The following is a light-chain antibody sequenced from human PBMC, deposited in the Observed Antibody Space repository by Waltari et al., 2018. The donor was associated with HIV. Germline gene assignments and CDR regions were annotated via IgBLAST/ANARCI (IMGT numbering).Light chain of an antibody. Sequence: EIGLTQSPGTLSLSPGERATLSCRASQSITSSYLSWYQQKPGQAPRLVIYGASSRATGIPDRFSGSGSGADFTLTISRLEPEDVAVYYCQQYSSAPRTFGQGTKLEIK. CDR2: GAS. CDR3: QQYSSAPRT. V-gene: IGKV3-20*01. J-gene: IGKJ2*01. CDR1: QSITSSY.